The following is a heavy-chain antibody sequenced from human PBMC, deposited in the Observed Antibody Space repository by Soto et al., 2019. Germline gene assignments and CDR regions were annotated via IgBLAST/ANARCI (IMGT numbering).Heavy chain of an antibody. J-gene: IGHJ4*02. Sequence: SETLSLTCTVSGGSISSYYWSWIRQPPGKGLEWIGYIYYSGSTNYNPSLKSRVTISVDTSKNQFSLKLSSVTAADTAVYYCARVLDSSGTYYFDYWGQGTLVTVSS. CDR2: IYYSGST. CDR1: GGSISSYY. CDR3: ARVLDSSGTYYFDY. V-gene: IGHV4-59*01. D-gene: IGHD3-22*01.